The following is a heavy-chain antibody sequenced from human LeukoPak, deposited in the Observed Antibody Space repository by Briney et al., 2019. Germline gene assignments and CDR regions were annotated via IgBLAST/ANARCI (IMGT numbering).Heavy chain of an antibody. CDR1: GFTFGDYG. J-gene: IGHJ4*02. V-gene: IGHV3-49*03. Sequence: GGSLRLSCTASGFTFGDYGMIWFRQAPGKGLEWLGFIRSKVYGGTTEYAASVKGRFTISRDDSKSIAYLQMNSLKTEDTALYYCTWSGLKIESWGQGTLVTVSS. D-gene: IGHD3-3*01. CDR3: TWSGLKIES. CDR2: IRSKVYGGTT.